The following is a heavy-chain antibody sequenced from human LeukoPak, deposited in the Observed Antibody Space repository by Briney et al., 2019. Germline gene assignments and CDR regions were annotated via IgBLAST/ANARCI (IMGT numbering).Heavy chain of an antibody. CDR3: ARGHLGNWDAFDI. Sequence: GGSLRLSCAPSGFTVSRAFMSGVRQARGKGREWVSVIYSDGTTYYADSVKGRFIISRDNSQNTLSLHMNRLRAEDTAVYYCARGHLGNWDAFDIWGQATMVTVSS. CDR2: IYSDGTT. D-gene: IGHD7-27*01. CDR1: GFTVSRAF. J-gene: IGHJ3*02. V-gene: IGHV3-66*01.